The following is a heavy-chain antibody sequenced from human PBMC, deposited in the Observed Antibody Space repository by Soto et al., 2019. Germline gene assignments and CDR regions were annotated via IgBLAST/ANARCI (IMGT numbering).Heavy chain of an antibody. CDR2: INPNSGGT. CDR1: GYTFTGYY. D-gene: IGHD2-21*02. CDR3: ARDSLAYCGGDCYSVHYYFDY. Sequence: ASVKVSCKASGYTFTGYYMHWVRQAPGQGLEWMGWINPNSGGTNYAQKFRGRVTMTRDTSISTAYMELSRLRSDDTAVYYCARDSLAYCGGDCYSVHYYFDYWGQGTLVTVSS. J-gene: IGHJ4*02. V-gene: IGHV1-2*02.